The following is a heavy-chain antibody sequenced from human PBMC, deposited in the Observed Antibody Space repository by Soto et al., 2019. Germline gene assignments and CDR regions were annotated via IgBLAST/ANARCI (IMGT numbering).Heavy chain of an antibody. Sequence: ASVKVACKASGYTFTSYYMHWVLQAPGQGLEWMGIINPSGGSTSYAQKFQGRVTMTRDTSTSTVYMELSSLRSEDTAVYYCARDLDTAMPRALCYGMDVWARGTTVTGSS. D-gene: IGHD5-18*01. CDR2: INPSGGST. CDR1: GYTFTSYY. J-gene: IGHJ6*02. CDR3: ARDLDTAMPRALCYGMDV. V-gene: IGHV1-46*03.